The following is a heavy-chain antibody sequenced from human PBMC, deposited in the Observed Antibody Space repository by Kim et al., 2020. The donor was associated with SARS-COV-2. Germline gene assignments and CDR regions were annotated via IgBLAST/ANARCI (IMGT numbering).Heavy chain of an antibody. J-gene: IGHJ4*02. D-gene: IGHD6-6*01. V-gene: IGHV3-74*01. CDR3: VRGGKYGTASLDY. CDR2: T. Sequence: TNYANSVKGRFTISRDPATLYLQMNSLTAEDTAVYYCVRGGKYGTASLDYWGQGILVTVSS.